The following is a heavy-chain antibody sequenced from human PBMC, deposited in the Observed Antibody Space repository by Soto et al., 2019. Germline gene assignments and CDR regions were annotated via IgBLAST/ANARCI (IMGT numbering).Heavy chain of an antibody. CDR1: GGTFGSNA. CDR3: AREGYTFGPGEVRGAFDI. Sequence: QVQLVQSGAEVRRPGSSVKVSCKASGGTFGSNASSWVRQAPGQGLEWMGNIIPIFGTINNAQKFQGRVTITADESTNTAYMELSSLRSEDTAVYYCAREGYTFGPGEVRGAFDIWGQGTMVTVSS. D-gene: IGHD1-1*01. V-gene: IGHV1-69*15. J-gene: IGHJ3*02. CDR2: IIPIFGTI.